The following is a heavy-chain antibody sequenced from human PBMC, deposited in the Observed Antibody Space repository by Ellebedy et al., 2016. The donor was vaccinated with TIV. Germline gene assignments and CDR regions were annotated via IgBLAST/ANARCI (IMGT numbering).Heavy chain of an antibody. CDR3: ARGETRQQLSP. Sequence: SETLSLTCAVYGGSFSGYYWSWIRQPPGKGLEWIGEINHSGSTNYNPSLKSRVTISVDTSKNQFSLKLSSVTAADTAVYYCARGETRQQLSPWGQGTLVTVSS. CDR2: INHSGST. CDR1: GGSFSGYY. J-gene: IGHJ5*02. V-gene: IGHV4-34*01. D-gene: IGHD6-13*01.